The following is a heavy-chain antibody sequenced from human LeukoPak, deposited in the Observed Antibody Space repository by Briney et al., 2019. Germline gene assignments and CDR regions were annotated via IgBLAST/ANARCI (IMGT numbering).Heavy chain of an antibody. Sequence: GGSLRLSCAASGFTFSSYWMHWARQAPGKGLVWVSRINSDGSSTSYADSVKGRFTISRDNAKNTLYLQMNSLRAEDTAVYYCARDIAYRFSGTYYYGIDVWGQGTTVTVSS. D-gene: IGHD1-26*01. CDR3: ARDIAYRFSGTYYYGIDV. CDR1: GFTFSSYW. V-gene: IGHV3-74*01. CDR2: INSDGSST. J-gene: IGHJ6*02.